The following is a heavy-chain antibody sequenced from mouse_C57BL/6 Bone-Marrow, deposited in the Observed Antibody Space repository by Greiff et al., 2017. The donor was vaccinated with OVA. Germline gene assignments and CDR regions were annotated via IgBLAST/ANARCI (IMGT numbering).Heavy chain of an antibody. CDR3: ARGGLRPFDY. CDR1: CFTFPCYL. Sequence: VPLQQPGAVLVPPVSSVPLSCQASCFTFPCYLMLWLMPWPGHGLSWIGMIHPNSGSTNYNEKFKSKATLTVDKSSSTAYMQLSSLTSEDSAVYYCARGGLRPFDYWGQGTTLTVSS. CDR2: IHPNSGST. D-gene: IGHD2-4*01. V-gene: IGHV1-64*01. J-gene: IGHJ2*01.